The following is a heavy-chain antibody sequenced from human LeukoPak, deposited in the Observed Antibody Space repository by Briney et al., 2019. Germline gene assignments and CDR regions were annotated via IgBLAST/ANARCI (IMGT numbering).Heavy chain of an antibody. D-gene: IGHD1-1*01. CDR3: VRVAKERVGGVYYFDY. J-gene: IGHJ4*02. V-gene: IGHV3-13*01. Sequence: GGSLRLSCAASGFTFSDYDMPWVRQATGKGLEWVSAIGTAGDTYYTGSVKGRFTISRENAKNSLYLQMNSLRAGDTAVYYCVRVAKERVGGVYYFDYWGQGTPVTVSS. CDR1: GFTFSDYD. CDR2: IGTAGDT.